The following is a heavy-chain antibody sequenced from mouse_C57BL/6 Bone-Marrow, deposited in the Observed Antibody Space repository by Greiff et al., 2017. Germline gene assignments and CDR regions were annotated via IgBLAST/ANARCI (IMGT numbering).Heavy chain of an antibody. Sequence: VQLQESGAELVRPGSSVKLSCKASGYTFTSYWMDWVKQRPGQGLEWIGNIYPSDSETHYNQKFKDKATLTVDKSSSTAYMQLSSLTSEDSAVYYCARGGFYYGSSYDAMDYWGQGTSVTVSS. CDR2: IYPSDSET. D-gene: IGHD1-1*01. J-gene: IGHJ4*01. CDR1: GYTFTSYW. CDR3: ARGGFYYGSSYDAMDY. V-gene: IGHV1-61*01.